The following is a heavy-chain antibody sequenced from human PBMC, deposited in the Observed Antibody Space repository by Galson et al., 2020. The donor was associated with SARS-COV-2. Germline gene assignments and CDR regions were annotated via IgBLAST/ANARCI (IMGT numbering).Heavy chain of an antibody. CDR3: ARHGNTEGHWFFDL. V-gene: IGHV4-59*08. D-gene: IGHD1-7*01. Sequence: SETLSLACTVSTASFSSDYYYSWVRQAPGKGLEWIGSTGYDGNIKYNPSLTSRLIISVDTSKNQFSLKLTSVTAADTAVYFCARHGNTEGHWFFDLWGRGSLVTVSS. CDR1: TASFSSDYY. CDR2: TGYDGNI. J-gene: IGHJ2*01.